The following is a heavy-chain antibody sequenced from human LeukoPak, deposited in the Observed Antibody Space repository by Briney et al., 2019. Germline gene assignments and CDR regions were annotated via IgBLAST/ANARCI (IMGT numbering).Heavy chain of an antibody. D-gene: IGHD3-22*01. CDR1: VDSISSYY. J-gene: IGHJ5*02. V-gene: IGHV4-59*01. CDR2: IYYNGST. Sequence: SETLSLTCTVSVDSISSYYWSCVRHPPGKGLEWMWDIYYNGSTNYNPSLKSRVTISVDTSKNQFSLKLSSVTAADTAVYYCARGSPPPPGGRITMIVRTGWFDPWGQGTLVTVSS. CDR3: ARGSPPPPGGRITMIVRTGWFDP.